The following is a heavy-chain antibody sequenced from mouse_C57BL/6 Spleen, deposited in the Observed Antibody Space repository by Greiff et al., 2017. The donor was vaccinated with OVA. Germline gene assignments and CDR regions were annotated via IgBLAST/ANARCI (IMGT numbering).Heavy chain of an antibody. CDR2: INPSNGGS. CDR3: AELGQGWYFDV. V-gene: IGHV1-53*01. J-gene: IGHJ1*03. D-gene: IGHD4-1*01. Sequence: QVQLQQPGTELVKPGASVKLSCKASGYTFTSYWMHWVKQRPGQGLEWIGNINPSNGGSNYNEKFKSKATLTVDQSSSTAYMQLNSLTSEDSAVYYCAELGQGWYFDVWGTGTTVTVSS. CDR1: GYTFTSYW.